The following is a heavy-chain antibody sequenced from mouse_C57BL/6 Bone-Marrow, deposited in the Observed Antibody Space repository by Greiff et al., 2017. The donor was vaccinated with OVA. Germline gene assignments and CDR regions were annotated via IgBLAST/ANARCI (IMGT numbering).Heavy chain of an antibody. CDR1: GFTFSDYY. CDR3: ARQGLRWFAY. J-gene: IGHJ3*01. Sequence: DVMLVESGGGLVQPGGSLKLSCAASGFTFSDYYMYWVRQTPEKRLEWVAYISNGGGSTYYPDTVKGRFTISRDNAKNTLYLQMSRLKSEDTAMYYCARQGLRWFAYWGQGTLVTVSA. CDR2: ISNGGGST. V-gene: IGHV5-12*01. D-gene: IGHD2-4*01.